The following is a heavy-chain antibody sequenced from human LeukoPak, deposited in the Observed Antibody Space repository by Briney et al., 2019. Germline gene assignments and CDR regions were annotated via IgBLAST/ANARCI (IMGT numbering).Heavy chain of an antibody. CDR3: AREWVSGYYYGMDV. J-gene: IGHJ6*02. CDR1: GGSISSYY. CDR2: IFYSGSP. Sequence: SETLSLTCTVSGGSISSYYWSWIRQPPGKGLEWIANIFYSGSPNYNPSLKSRVTISFDTSKNQFSLKLSSVTAADTAVYYCAREWVSGYYYGMDVWGQGTTVTVS. V-gene: IGHV4-59*12. D-gene: IGHD1-26*01.